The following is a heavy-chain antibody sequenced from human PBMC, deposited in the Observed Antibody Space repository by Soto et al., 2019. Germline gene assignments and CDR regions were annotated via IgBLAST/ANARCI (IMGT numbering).Heavy chain of an antibody. Sequence: QVQLVQSGAEVKKPGSSVKVSCKASGGTFSSYAISWVRQAPGQGLEWMGGIIPIFGTANYAQKFQGRVKITADESTSTDYKELSSLRSEDTAVYYCAREGGYGGNFGYFDYWGQGTLVTVSS. CDR1: GGTFSSYA. CDR2: IIPIFGTA. CDR3: AREGGYGGNFGYFDY. V-gene: IGHV1-69*12. D-gene: IGHD5-12*01. J-gene: IGHJ4*02.